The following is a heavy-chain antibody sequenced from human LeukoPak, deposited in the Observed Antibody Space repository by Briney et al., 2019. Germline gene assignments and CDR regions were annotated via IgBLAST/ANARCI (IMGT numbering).Heavy chain of an antibody. V-gene: IGHV3-9*01. Sequence: GGSLRLSCAASGLNFDNYAMHWVRQAPGKGLEWVSGISWNSGSIDYADSVKGRFTVSRDNAKNSLYLQMNSLRAEDTALYYCAKDIGEGALYYYYGMDVWGQGTTVTVSS. J-gene: IGHJ6*02. D-gene: IGHD1-26*01. CDR1: GLNFDNYA. CDR2: ISWNSGSI. CDR3: AKDIGEGALYYYYGMDV.